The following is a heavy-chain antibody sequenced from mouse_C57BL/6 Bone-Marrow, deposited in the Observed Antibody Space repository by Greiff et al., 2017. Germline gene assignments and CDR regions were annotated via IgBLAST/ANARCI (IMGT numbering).Heavy chain of an antibody. CDR1: GYTFTSYW. CDR3: ASNYYGSSFYAMDY. Sequence: VQLQQPGAELVKPGASVKLSCKASGYTFTSYWMHWVKQRPGRGLEWIGRIDPNSGGTKYNEKFKSKATLTVDKPSSTASMQLSSLTSEDSAVYYCASNYYGSSFYAMDYWGQGTSVTVSS. V-gene: IGHV1-72*01. D-gene: IGHD1-1*01. J-gene: IGHJ4*01. CDR2: IDPNSGGT.